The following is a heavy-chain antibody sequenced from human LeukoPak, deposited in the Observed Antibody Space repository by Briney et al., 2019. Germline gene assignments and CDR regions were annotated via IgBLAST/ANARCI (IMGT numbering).Heavy chain of an antibody. CDR1: GYTFTRNA. V-gene: IGHV5-51*01. J-gene: IGHJ6*03. CDR2: IYPGDSDT. D-gene: IGHD7-27*01. Sequence: GESLKISCKASGYTFTRNAMGWVRQMPGKGLEWLGFIYPGDSDTRYSPSFQGQVTISADKSITTAYLQWSSLKASDTAIYYCPRKAWDYYYMDVWGKGTMVTVSS. CDR3: PRKAWDYYYMDV.